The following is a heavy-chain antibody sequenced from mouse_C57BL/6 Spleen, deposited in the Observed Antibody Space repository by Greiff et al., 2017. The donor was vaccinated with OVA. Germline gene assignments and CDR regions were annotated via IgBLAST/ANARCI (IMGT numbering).Heavy chain of an antibody. CDR1: GYAFSSSW. CDR2: IYPGDGDT. CDR3: ARGLLLGYFDY. Sequence: VQLQQSGPELVKPGASVKISCKASGYAFSSSWMNWVKQRPGKGLEWIGRIYPGDGDTNYNGKFKGKATLTADKSSSTAYMQLSSLTSEDSAVYFCARGLLLGYFDYWGQGTTLTVSS. V-gene: IGHV1-82*01. J-gene: IGHJ2*01. D-gene: IGHD2-3*01.